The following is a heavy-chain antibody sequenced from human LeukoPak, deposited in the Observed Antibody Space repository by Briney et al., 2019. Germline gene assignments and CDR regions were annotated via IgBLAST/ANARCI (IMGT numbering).Heavy chain of an antibody. D-gene: IGHD3-10*02. Sequence: GGSLRLSCAASGFTFSSYCMSWVRQAPGKGLEWVANIKQDGSEKYYVDSVKGRFTISRDNAKSSLYLQMNSLRAEDTAVYYCAELGITMIGGVWGKGTTVTISS. V-gene: IGHV3-7*01. CDR3: AELGITMIGGV. CDR1: GFTFSSYC. J-gene: IGHJ6*04. CDR2: IKQDGSEK.